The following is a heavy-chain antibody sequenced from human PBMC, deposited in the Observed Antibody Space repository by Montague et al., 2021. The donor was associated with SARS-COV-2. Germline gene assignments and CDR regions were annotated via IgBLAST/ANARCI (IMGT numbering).Heavy chain of an antibody. D-gene: IGHD2-15*01. CDR1: GGSLGSKY. J-gene: IGHJ4*02. CDR3: ARGSKWSHYFDY. CDR2: GYINGNT. V-gene: IGHV4-59*01. Sequence: SETLSLTCNVSGGSLGSKYYSWIWQPPRTGQEWIGIGYINGNTNYNSXRNRRIILSVDTSKNPFSLKVSSVTAADTAVYYCARGSKWSHYFDYWGQGTLVTVSS.